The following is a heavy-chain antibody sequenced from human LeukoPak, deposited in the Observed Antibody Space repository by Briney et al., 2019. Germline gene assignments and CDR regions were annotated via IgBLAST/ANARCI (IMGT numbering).Heavy chain of an antibody. Sequence: SVKVSCKASGGTFSSYAMSWVRQAPGQGLEWMGRIIPILGRANYAQKFQGRVTITADKSTSTAYMELSSLRSEDTAVYYCASAVATTTDYYGMDVWGQRTTVTVSS. CDR3: ASAVATTTDYYGMDV. J-gene: IGHJ6*02. V-gene: IGHV1-69*04. D-gene: IGHD5-12*01. CDR2: IIPILGRA. CDR1: GGTFSSYA.